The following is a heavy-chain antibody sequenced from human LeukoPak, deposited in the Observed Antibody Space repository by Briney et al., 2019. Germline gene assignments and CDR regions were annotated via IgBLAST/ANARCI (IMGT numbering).Heavy chain of an antibody. CDR2: IYDIGST. V-gene: IGHV4-59*08. CDR3: ARTYYYDSSGYLNHWFDP. Sequence: SETLSLTCTVSGGSVSSYYWSWIRQPPGKGLEWIGYIYDIGSTKYNPSLKSRVTMSVDTSKNQFSLKLSSVTAADTAVYHCARTYYYDSSGYLNHWFDPWGQGNPGHRLL. CDR1: GGSVSSYY. J-gene: IGHJ5*02. D-gene: IGHD3-22*01.